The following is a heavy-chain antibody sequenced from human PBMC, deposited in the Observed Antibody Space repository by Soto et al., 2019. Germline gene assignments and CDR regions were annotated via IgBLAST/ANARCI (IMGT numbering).Heavy chain of an antibody. D-gene: IGHD6-25*01. CDR3: ARAVIAAVGTIRWFDP. CDR1: GFTVSRHW. V-gene: IGHV3-74*01. J-gene: IGHJ5*02. CDR2: INGDGGST. Sequence: PGGSLRLSCAASGFTVSRHWMHWVRQTPGKGPVWAARINGDGGSTLYADSVKGRFTIARDNGKNTLFLQMSSLRAEDTAVYYCARAVIAAVGTIRWFDPWGQGTQVTVSS.